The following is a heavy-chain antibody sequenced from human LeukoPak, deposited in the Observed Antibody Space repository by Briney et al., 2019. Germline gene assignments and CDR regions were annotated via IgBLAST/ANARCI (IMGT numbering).Heavy chain of an antibody. CDR2: ISGSGGST. J-gene: IGHJ5*02. D-gene: IGHD4-17*01. V-gene: IGHV3-23*01. Sequence: GGSLRLSCAASGFTFSSYAMSWVRQAPGKGLEWVSAISGSGGSTYYADSVKGRFTISRDNSKNTLYLQMNSLRAEDTAVYYCAKDIIYGDERGNSDPWGQGTLVTVSS. CDR3: AKDIIYGDERGNSDP. CDR1: GFTFSSYA.